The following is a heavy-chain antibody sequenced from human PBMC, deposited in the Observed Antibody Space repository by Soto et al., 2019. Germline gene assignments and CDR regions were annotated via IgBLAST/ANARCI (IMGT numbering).Heavy chain of an antibody. J-gene: IGHJ6*02. CDR1: GYTITSYA. D-gene: IGHD6-13*01. CDR3: ARRGYSSSWYYYYYYGMDV. CDR2: MNPNSGNT. V-gene: IGHV1-8*02. Sequence: ASVKVSCTDSGYTITSYAMHWVRQAPGQRLEWMGWMNPNSGNTGYAQKFQGRVTMTRNTSISTAYMELSSLRSEDTAVYYCARRGYSSSWYYYYYYGMDVWGQGTTVTVSS.